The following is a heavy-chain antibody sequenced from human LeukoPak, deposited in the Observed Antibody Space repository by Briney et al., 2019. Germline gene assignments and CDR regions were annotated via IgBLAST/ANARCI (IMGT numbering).Heavy chain of an antibody. J-gene: IGHJ4*02. CDR2: TRNQANSYTT. CDR3: VRTAGTGYHPFDG. D-gene: IGHD3-9*01. V-gene: IGHV3-72*01. Sequence: PGGSLRLSCEASGFTFNTHAMSWVRQAPGKGLERVGRTRNQANSYTTEYAASVRGRFTISRDDSKNSLYLQMNSLKTEDTAVYYCVRTAGTGYHPFDGWGQGTLVTVSS. CDR1: GFTFNTHA.